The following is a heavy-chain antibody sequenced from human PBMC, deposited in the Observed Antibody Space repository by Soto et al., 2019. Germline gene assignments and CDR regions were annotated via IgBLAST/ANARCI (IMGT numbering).Heavy chain of an antibody. CDR3: ARAQTCITMVRGVGPYYGMDV. V-gene: IGHV4-59*01. Sequence: PSETLSLTCTVSGGSISSYYWSWIRQPPGKGLECIGYIYYSGSTNYNPSLKSRVTISVDTSKNQFSLKLSSVTAADTAVYYCARAQTCITMVRGVGPYYGMDVWGQGTTVTVSS. D-gene: IGHD3-10*01. J-gene: IGHJ6*02. CDR1: GGSISSYY. CDR2: IYYSGST.